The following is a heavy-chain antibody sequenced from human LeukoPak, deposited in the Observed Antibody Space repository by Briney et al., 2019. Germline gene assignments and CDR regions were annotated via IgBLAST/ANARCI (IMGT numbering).Heavy chain of an antibody. D-gene: IGHD4-17*01. J-gene: IGHJ4*02. Sequence: PGGSLRLSCAASGFTFSSYAISWVRQAPGKGLEWVSAISGSGGSTYYADSVKGRFTISRDNSKNTLYLQMNSLRAEDTAVYYCAKDPYNYGDYERFDYWGQGTLVTVSS. CDR2: ISGSGGST. CDR1: GFTFSSYA. CDR3: AKDPYNYGDYERFDY. V-gene: IGHV3-23*01.